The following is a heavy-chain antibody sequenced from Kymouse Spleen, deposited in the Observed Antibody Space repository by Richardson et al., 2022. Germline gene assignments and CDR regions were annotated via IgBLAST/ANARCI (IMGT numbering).Heavy chain of an antibody. CDR3: ARGRYYDFWSGYYTGYFDY. D-gene: IGHD3-3*01. CDR2: ISSSSSYI. J-gene: IGHJ4*02. Sequence: EVQLVESGGGLVKPGGSLRLSCAASGFTFSSYSMNWVRQAPGKGLEWVSSISSSSSYIYYADSVKGRFTISRDNAKNSLYLQMNSLRAEDTAVYYCARGRYYDFWSGYYTGYFDYWGQGTLVTVSS. CDR1: GFTFSSYS. V-gene: IGHV3-21*03.